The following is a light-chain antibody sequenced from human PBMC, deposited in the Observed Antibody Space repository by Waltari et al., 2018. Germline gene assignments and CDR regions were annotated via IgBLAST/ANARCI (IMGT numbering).Light chain of an antibody. CDR2: AAS. V-gene: IGKV3-15*01. J-gene: IGKJ4*01. CDR3: QQYNDWPLT. Sequence: EIVMTQSPIILSVSPGERATLSCRASHRVGTHLAWYQQRPGQPPRLVIFAASTRATGVPVRFSGSGSGTEFTLTISSLQSEDFAVYYCQQYNDWPLTFGGGT. CDR1: HRVGTH.